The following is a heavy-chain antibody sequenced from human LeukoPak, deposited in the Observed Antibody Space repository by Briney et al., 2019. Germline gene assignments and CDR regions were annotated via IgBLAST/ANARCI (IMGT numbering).Heavy chain of an antibody. D-gene: IGHD5-18*01. CDR2: IYYSGST. J-gene: IGHJ4*02. CDR3: ARGDSYGSPFDY. Sequence: PSETLSLTCTVSGGSISSSSYYWGWIRQPPGKGLEWIGSIYYSGSTYYNPSLKSRVTISVDTSKNQFSLKLSSVTAADTAVYYCARGDSYGSPFDYWGQGTLVTVSS. V-gene: IGHV4-39*07. CDR1: GGSISSSSYY.